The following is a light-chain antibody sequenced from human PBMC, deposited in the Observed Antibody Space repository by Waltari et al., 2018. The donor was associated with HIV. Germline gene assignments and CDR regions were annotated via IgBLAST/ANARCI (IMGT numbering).Light chain of an antibody. V-gene: IGKV3-15*01. Sequence: EVVMTQSPATLSVSPGERATLACRASQSVSSHLAWYQQRPGQGPRLLIYGASTRATGIPDRFSGSGSGTEFTLTISSLQSEDFALYYCQHYDRWPWGFGQGTKVEIK. CDR3: QHYDRWPWG. J-gene: IGKJ1*01. CDR1: QSVSSH. CDR2: GAS.